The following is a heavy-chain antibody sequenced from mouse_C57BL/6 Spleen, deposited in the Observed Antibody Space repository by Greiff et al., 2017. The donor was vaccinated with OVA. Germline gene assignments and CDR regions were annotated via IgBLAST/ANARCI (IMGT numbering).Heavy chain of an antibody. D-gene: IGHD1-1*01. CDR2: IFPGSGST. J-gene: IGHJ4*01. CDR1: GYTFTDYY. Sequence: QVQLQQSGPELVKPGASVKISCKASGYTFTDYYINWVKQRPGQGLEWIGWIFPGSGSTYYNEKFKGKATLTVDKSSSTAYMLLSSLTSEDSAVYFCARLHYYGSRGDAMDYWGQGTSVTVSS. V-gene: IGHV1-75*01. CDR3: ARLHYYGSRGDAMDY.